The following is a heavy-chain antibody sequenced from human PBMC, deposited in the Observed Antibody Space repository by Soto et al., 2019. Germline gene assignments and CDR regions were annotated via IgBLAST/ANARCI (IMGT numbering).Heavy chain of an antibody. CDR1: GFTFSDHY. CDR3: TMSAPGIVTGGGYYSMDV. J-gene: IGHJ6*02. Sequence: GGSLRLSCAASGFTFSDHYMDWVRQAPGKGLEWVGRTRNRAKGYTTEYAPSVKGRFTLSRDDSKNSLYLQMNSLKTEDTAMYYCTMSAPGIVTGGGYYSMDVWGQGTTVTVSS. V-gene: IGHV3-72*01. CDR2: TRNRAKGYTT. D-gene: IGHD1-26*01.